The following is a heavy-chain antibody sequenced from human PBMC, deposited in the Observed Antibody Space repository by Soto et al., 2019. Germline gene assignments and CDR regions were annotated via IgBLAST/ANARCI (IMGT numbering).Heavy chain of an antibody. CDR1: GYTFTSYG. J-gene: IGHJ3*02. CDR2: ISAYNGNT. CDR3: ARVRYCSGGSCHNDAFDI. Sequence: QVQLVQSGAEVNKPGASVKVSCKASGYTFTSYGISWVRQAPGQGLEWMGWISAYNGNTNYAQKLQGRVTMTTDTSTSTAYMELRSLRSDDTAVYYCARVRYCSGGSCHNDAFDIWGQGTMVTVSS. D-gene: IGHD2-15*01. V-gene: IGHV1-18*01.